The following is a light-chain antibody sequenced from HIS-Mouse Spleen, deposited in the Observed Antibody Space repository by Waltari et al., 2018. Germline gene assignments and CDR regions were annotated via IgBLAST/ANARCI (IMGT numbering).Light chain of an antibody. J-gene: IGKJ4*01. CDR3: QQRSNWPGT. V-gene: IGKV3-11*01. CDR1: QCVSSY. CDR2: DAS. Sequence: EIVLTQSPATLSLSPGERATLSCRASQCVSSYLAWYQQKPGQAPRLLIYDASNRATGIPARFSGSGSGTDFTLTISSLEPEDFAVYYCQQRSNWPGTFGGGTKVEIK.